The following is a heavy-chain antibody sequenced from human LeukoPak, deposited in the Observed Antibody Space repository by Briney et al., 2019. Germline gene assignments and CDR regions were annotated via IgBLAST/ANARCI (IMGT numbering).Heavy chain of an antibody. V-gene: IGHV3-23*01. CDR3: TSTLQY. J-gene: IGHJ4*02. Sequence: GGSLRLSCATSGFTVSSYAMSWVRQAPGKGLEWVSTIGGSGGTYYADSVKGRFTISRDNSKNTLYLQMNSLKSEDTAVYYCTSTLQYWGQGILVTVSS. CDR1: GFTVSSYA. CDR2: IGGSGGT.